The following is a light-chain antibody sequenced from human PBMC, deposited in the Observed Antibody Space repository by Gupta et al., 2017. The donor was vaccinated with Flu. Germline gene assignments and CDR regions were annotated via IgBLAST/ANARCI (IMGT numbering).Light chain of an antibody. J-gene: IGLJ2*01. CDR1: NSEVGRYKY. Sequence: TGTNSEVGRYKYVSWYQHHPGKAPKLVIFEVNNRPSGVSNRFSGSKSGNTASLTISGLQPEDEADYYCCSFGYTRAFGGGTKLTVL. CDR3: CSFGYTRA. CDR2: EVN. V-gene: IGLV2-14*01.